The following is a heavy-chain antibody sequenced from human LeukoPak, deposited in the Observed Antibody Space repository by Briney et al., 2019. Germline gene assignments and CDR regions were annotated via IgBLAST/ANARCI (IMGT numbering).Heavy chain of an antibody. CDR1: GGTFSSYA. D-gene: IGHD5-24*01. CDR3: ARELREEMAPEVETDAFDI. V-gene: IGHV1-69*05. J-gene: IGHJ3*02. Sequence: SVKVSCKASGGTFSSYAISWVRQAPGQGLEWMGGIIPIFGTANYAQKFQGRVTITTDESTSTAYMELSSLRSEDTAVYYCARELREEMAPEVETDAFDIWGQGTMVTVSS. CDR2: IIPIFGTA.